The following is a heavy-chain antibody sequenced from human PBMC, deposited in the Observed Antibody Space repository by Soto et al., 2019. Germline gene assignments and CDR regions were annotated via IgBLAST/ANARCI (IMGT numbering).Heavy chain of an antibody. Sequence: QVQLVESGGGVVQPGRSLRLSCAASGFTFSSYGMHWVRQAPGKGLEWVAVISYDGSNKYYADSVKGRFTISRDNSKNTLYLQMNSLRAEDTAVYFCSGGDYFDYWGQGTLVTVSS. J-gene: IGHJ4*02. CDR2: ISYDGSNK. CDR1: GFTFSSYG. CDR3: SGGDYFDY. V-gene: IGHV3-30*03. D-gene: IGHD3-10*01.